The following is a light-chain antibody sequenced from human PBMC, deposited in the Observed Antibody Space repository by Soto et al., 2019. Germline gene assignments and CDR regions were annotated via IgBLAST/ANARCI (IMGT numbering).Light chain of an antibody. CDR3: CSYVGVYTHSYV. Sequence: QSALTQPRSVSGSPGQSVTISCTGTISDVGAYNYVSWYQQHPGKAPKLIIYDLIKRPSGVPERFSGSKSGNTASLTISGLQAEDEADYYCCSYVGVYTHSYVFGTGTKLTVL. V-gene: IGLV2-11*01. CDR2: DLI. CDR1: ISDVGAYNY. J-gene: IGLJ1*01.